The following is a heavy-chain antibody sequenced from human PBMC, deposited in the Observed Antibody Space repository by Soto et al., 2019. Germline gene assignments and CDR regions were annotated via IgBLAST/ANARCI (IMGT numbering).Heavy chain of an antibody. Sequence: ASVKVSCKASGGTFSSYAISWVRQAPGQGLEWMGGIIPIFGTANYAQKFQGRVTITADESTSTAYMELSSLRSEDTAVYYCASGVYSSSSFFNYYYYYGMDVWG. V-gene: IGHV1-69*13. CDR3: ASGVYSSSSFFNYYYYYGMDV. CDR2: IIPIFGTA. CDR1: GGTFSSYA. D-gene: IGHD6-6*01. J-gene: IGHJ6*02.